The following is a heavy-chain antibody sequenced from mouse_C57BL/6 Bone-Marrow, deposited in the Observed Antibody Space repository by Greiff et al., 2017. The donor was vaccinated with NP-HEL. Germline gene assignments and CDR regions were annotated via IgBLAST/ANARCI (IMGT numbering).Heavy chain of an antibody. CDR2: INPYNGGT. D-gene: IGHD5-5*01. Sequence: EVQLQQSGPVLVKPGASVKMSCKASGYTFTDYYMNWVKQSHGKSLEWIGVINPYNGGTSYNQKFKGKATLTVDKSSSTAYMELNSLTSEDSAVYYCARLDYLYYAMDYWGQGTSVTVSS. CDR3: ARLDYLYYAMDY. J-gene: IGHJ4*01. CDR1: GYTFTDYY. V-gene: IGHV1-19*01.